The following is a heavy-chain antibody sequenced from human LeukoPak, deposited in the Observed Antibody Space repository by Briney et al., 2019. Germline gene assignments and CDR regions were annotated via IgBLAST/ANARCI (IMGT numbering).Heavy chain of an antibody. CDR2: TSFDGGSK. Sequence: GSLRLSCAASGFPFSTYGMHWVRQAPGKGLEWVAVTSFDGGSKYYADSVRGRFTISRDNSKNTLYLQMNSLRAEDTAVYYCARPTGITWNYYLDSWGQGTLVTVSS. J-gene: IGHJ4*02. CDR3: ARPTGITWNYYLDS. CDR1: GFPFSTYG. V-gene: IGHV3-30*03. D-gene: IGHD1-7*01.